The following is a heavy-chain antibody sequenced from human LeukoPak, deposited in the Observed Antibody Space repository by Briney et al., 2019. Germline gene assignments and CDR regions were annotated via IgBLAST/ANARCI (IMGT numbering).Heavy chain of an antibody. CDR1: GFTFSSYA. D-gene: IGHD6-13*01. CDR3: AKVCREQQLVPYYYYYGMDV. Sequence: GGSLRLSCAASGFTFSSYAMSWVRQAPGKGLEWVSAISGSGGSTYYADSVKGRFTISRDNSKNTLYLQMNSLRAEDTAVYYCAKVCREQQLVPYYYYYGMDVWGQGTTVTVSS. J-gene: IGHJ6*02. CDR2: ISGSGGST. V-gene: IGHV3-23*01.